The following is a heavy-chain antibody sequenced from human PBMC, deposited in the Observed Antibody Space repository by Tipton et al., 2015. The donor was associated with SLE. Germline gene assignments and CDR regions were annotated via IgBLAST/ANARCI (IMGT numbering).Heavy chain of an antibody. D-gene: IGHD5-18*01. CDR1: GYSISSGYY. V-gene: IGHV4-38-2*01. J-gene: IGHJ4*02. Sequence: PGLVKPSETLSLTCAVSGYSISSGYYWGWIRQPPGKGLEWIGSIYETGSTYYNPSLKSRVAMSVDTSKNQFSLKLSSVTAADTAVYYCARRAYSFESVNYWGQGTLVTVSS. CDR2: IYETGST. CDR3: ARRAYSFESVNY.